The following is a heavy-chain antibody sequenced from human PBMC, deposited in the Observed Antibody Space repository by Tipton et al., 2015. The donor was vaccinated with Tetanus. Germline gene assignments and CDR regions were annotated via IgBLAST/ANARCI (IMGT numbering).Heavy chain of an antibody. CDR3: ARSEQQLVRGYYYYYMDV. CDR2: IYYSGST. CDR1: GGSISTYH. J-gene: IGHJ6*03. Sequence: TLSLTCTVSGGSISTYHWNWIRQPPGKGLEWIGYIYYSGSTNYNPSLKSRVTISVDTSKNQFSLKLSSVTAADTAVYYCARSEQQLVRGYYYYYMDVWGKGTTVTVSS. D-gene: IGHD6-13*01. V-gene: IGHV4-59*01.